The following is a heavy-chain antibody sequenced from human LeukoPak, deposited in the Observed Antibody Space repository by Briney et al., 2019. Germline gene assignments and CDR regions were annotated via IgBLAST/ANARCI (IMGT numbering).Heavy chain of an antibody. CDR1: GFTFSNAW. V-gene: IGHV3-15*07. CDR3: TATRYCSGGSCYPPVYYYGMDV. J-gene: IGHJ6*02. CDR2: IKSKTDGGTT. Sequence: PGGSLRLSCAASGFTFSNAWMNWVRQAPGKGLEWVGRIKSKTDGGTTDYAAPVKGRFTISRDDSKNTLYLQMNSLKPEDTAVYYCTATRYCSGGSCYPPVYYYGMDVWGQGTTVTVSS. D-gene: IGHD2-15*01.